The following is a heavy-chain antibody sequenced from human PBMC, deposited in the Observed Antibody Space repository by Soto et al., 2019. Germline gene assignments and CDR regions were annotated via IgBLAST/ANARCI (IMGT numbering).Heavy chain of an antibody. Sequence: VQLVQSGAEVQKPGSSVKVSCKASGGTFSSYAVSWVRQVPGQGLEWMGGFIPLLGSANYAGKFQGRVTITAGESATIAFVELSNLRSEDTAVYYCAIGSTYSGEFDYWGQGTLVTVSS. D-gene: IGHD1-26*01. J-gene: IGHJ4*02. CDR3: AIGSTYSGEFDY. CDR1: GGTFSSYA. CDR2: FIPLLGSA. V-gene: IGHV1-69*01.